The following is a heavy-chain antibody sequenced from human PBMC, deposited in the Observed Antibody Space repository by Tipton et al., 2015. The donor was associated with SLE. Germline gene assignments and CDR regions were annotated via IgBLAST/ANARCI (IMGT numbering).Heavy chain of an antibody. CDR1: GGSISSDH. CDR3: ARGHPHIVVVIGGGWFDP. Sequence: LSLTCSVSGGSISSDHWIWIRQPPGKGLEWLGYISDGGGTNYNPSLKSRVTISVDPAKNQFSLKLTSVTAPDTAVYYCARGHPHIVVVIGGGWFDPWGQGTLVTVSS. D-gene: IGHD2-21*01. CDR2: ISDGGGT. V-gene: IGHV4-4*09. J-gene: IGHJ5*02.